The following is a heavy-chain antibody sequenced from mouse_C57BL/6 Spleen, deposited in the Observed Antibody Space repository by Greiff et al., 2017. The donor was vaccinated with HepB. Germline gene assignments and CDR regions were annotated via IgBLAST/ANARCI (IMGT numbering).Heavy chain of an antibody. V-gene: IGHV5-4*01. CDR1: GFTFSSYA. J-gene: IGHJ1*03. D-gene: IGHD4-1*01. Sequence: EVQGVESGGGLVKPGGSLKLSCAASGFTFSSYAMSWVRQTPEKRLEWVATISDGGSYTYYPDNVKGRFTISRDNAKNNLYLQMSHLKSEDTAMYYCASEEGRLGRGWFDDWGTGTTVTVSS. CDR3: ASEEGRLGRGWFDD. CDR2: ISDGGSYT.